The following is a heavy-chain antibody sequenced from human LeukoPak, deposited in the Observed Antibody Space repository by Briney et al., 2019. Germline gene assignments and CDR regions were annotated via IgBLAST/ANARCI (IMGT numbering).Heavy chain of an antibody. D-gene: IGHD2-15*01. Sequence: SETLSLTCTVSGGSISSYYWSWIRRPPGKGLEWSGYINYSGSTNYNPSLKSRVTISVDTSKNQFSLKLSSVTAADTAVYDCARHPGGVVGASSYYGMDVWGQGTTVTVSS. J-gene: IGHJ6*02. CDR1: GGSISSYY. CDR2: INYSGST. V-gene: IGHV4-59*08. CDR3: ARHPGGVVGASSYYGMDV.